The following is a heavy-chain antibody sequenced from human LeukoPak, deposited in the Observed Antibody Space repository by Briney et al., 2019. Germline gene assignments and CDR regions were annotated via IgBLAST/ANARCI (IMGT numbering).Heavy chain of an antibody. CDR1: RFTFSNYA. J-gene: IGHJ3*02. CDR3: ARGYSESSGRYAFDI. D-gene: IGHD3-22*01. V-gene: IGHV3-30-3*01. Sequence: GRSLRLSCAASRFTFSNYAMHWVRQAPGKGLEGVAVISYDGSNKYYADSVKGRFTISRDNSRNTVCMEMNSLRAEDTAVYYCARGYSESSGRYAFDIWGQGTMATVSS. CDR2: ISYDGSNK.